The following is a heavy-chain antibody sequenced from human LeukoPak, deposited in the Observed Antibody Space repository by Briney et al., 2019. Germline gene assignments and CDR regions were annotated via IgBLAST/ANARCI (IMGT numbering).Heavy chain of an antibody. CDR3: ARDQEGFDY. J-gene: IGHJ4*02. CDR2: IYPRDGST. V-gene: IGHV1-46*01. Sequence: ASVKVSCKVSGYSFTSNYIYWVRQAPGQGLEWMGMIYPRDGSTSYAQRFQDRVTVTRDTSTSTVHMELSGLRSEDTAVYYCARDQEGFDYWGQGTLVTVSS. CDR1: GYSFTSNY.